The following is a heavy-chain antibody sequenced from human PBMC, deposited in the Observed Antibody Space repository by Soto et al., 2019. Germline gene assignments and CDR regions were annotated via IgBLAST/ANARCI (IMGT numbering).Heavy chain of an antibody. J-gene: IGHJ4*02. CDR3: AREGGYSSPRWGYYFDY. CDR2: ISGSGGTT. V-gene: IGHV3-23*01. CDR1: GFKFSSYD. Sequence: EVQLLESGGGWVQPGGSLRLSCAASGFKFSSYDMNWVRQAPGKGLEWVSGISGSGGTTYYADSVKGRFTISRDNPKNTLYLQMNTLRAEDTAVYYCAREGGYSSPRWGYYFDYWGQGTLVTVSS. D-gene: IGHD5-18*01.